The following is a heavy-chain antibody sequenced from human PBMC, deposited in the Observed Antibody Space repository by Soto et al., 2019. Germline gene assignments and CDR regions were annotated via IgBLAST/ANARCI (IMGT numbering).Heavy chain of an antibody. CDR1: GFTFSSYA. V-gene: IGHV3-30-3*01. J-gene: IGHJ6*02. D-gene: IGHD6-13*01. CDR2: ISFDGDNK. CDR3: ARGGTPGIAAAALYARDV. Sequence: PGGSLRLFCAASGFTFSSYAMYWVRQAPGKGLQWVAIISFDGDNKYYADSVRGRFTVSRDNSKSTLFLQMTSLRAEDTAVYYCARGGTPGIAAAALYARDVWGQGPTVTGS.